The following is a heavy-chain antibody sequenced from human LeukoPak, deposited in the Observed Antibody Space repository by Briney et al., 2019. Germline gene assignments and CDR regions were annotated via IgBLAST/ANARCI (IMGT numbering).Heavy chain of an antibody. CDR3: ARALFNYDSSGLTY. Sequence: GRSLTLSCAPFGFTFSSYGMHCVRQAPGRGREWVALIWYEGSNKYYADSVKGRFTISRDNSKNPLYLKMNSLRAEDTAVYYCARALFNYDSSGLTYWGQGTLVTVSS. D-gene: IGHD3-22*01. CDR1: GFTFSSYG. J-gene: IGHJ4*02. V-gene: IGHV3-33*01. CDR2: IWYEGSNK.